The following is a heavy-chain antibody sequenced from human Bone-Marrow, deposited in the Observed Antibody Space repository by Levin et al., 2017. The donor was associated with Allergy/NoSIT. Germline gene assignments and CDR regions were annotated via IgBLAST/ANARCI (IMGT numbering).Heavy chain of an antibody. CDR1: GFTFSSYA. J-gene: IGHJ4*02. CDR2: ISGSGGST. V-gene: IGHV3-23*01. D-gene: IGHD3-16*01. Sequence: GESLKISCAASGFTFSSYAMSWVRQAPGKGLEWVSAISGSGGSTYYADPVKGRFTISRDNSKNTLYLQMNSLRAEDTAVYYCAKDLGPPGRVGYYFDYWGQGTLVTVSS. CDR3: AKDLGPPGRVGYYFDY.